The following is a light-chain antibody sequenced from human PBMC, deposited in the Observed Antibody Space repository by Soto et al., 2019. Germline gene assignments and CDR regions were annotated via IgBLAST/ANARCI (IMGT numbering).Light chain of an antibody. V-gene: IGKV1-33*01. CDR1: QDISNY. CDR3: HQYDNLPRT. Sequence: DIQMTQPPSSLSASVGDRVTITCQASQDISNYLNWYQQKPGQAPKLLIYDASNLETGVPPRFSGSGSGTDFTFTIASLQPEDFATYYCHQYDNLPRTFGQGTKVEIQ. CDR2: DAS. J-gene: IGKJ1*01.